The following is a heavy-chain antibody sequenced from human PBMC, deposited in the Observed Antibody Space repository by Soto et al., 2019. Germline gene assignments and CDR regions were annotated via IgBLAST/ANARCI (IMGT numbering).Heavy chain of an antibody. Sequence: GGSLRLSCAASGFTFSSYWMSWVRQAPGKGLEWVANIKQDGSEKYYVDSVKGRFTISRDNAKNSLYLQMNSLRAEDTAVYYCARDAGTRYCTNGVCYGGGAFDIWGQGTMVTVSS. CDR3: ARDAGTRYCTNGVCYGGGAFDI. V-gene: IGHV3-7*01. J-gene: IGHJ3*02. CDR1: GFTFSSYW. D-gene: IGHD2-8*01. CDR2: IKQDGSEK.